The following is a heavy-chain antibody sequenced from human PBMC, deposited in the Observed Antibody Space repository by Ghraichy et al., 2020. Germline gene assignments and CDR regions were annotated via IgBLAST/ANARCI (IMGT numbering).Heavy chain of an antibody. CDR2: IKQDGSEK. CDR3: AREPTRQKRFGVASLFDY. CDR1: GFTFSSYW. J-gene: IGHJ4*02. V-gene: IGHV3-7*03. D-gene: IGHD3-3*01. Sequence: GGSLRLSCAASGFTFSSYWMSWVRQAPGKGLEWVANIKQDGSEKYYVDSVKGRFTISRDNAKNSLYLQMNSLRAEDTAVYYCAREPTRQKRFGVASLFDYWGQGTLVTVSS.